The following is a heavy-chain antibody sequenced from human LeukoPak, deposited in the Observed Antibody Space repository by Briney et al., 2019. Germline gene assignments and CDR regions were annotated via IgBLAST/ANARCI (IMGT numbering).Heavy chain of an antibody. D-gene: IGHD3-22*01. CDR2: ISWNSGSI. V-gene: IGHV3-9*01. J-gene: IGHJ3*02. CDR3: EKANELSDYYDSSGYSPGAFDI. Sequence: QSGRSLRLSCAASGFTFDDYAMHWVRQAPGKGLEWVSGISWNSGSIGYADSVNCRFTISRDNAKNSLYLQMNSLRAEDTALYYCEKANELSDYYDSSGYSPGAFDIWGQGTMVTVSS. CDR1: GFTFDDYA.